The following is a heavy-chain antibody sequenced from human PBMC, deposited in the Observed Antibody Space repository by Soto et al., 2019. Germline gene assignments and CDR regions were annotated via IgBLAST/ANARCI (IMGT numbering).Heavy chain of an antibody. V-gene: IGHV4-30-4*01. Sequence: QVQLQESGPGLVKPSQTLSLTCTVSGGSISSGDYYWSWIRQPPGKGLEWIGYIYYSGSTYYNPSLKSRVTISVDTSKNQFSLKLSSVTAADTVVYYCARIGSCSGGSCYSGGRAFDIWGQGTMVTVSS. D-gene: IGHD2-15*01. CDR3: ARIGSCSGGSCYSGGRAFDI. CDR2: IYYSGST. J-gene: IGHJ3*02. CDR1: GGSISSGDYY.